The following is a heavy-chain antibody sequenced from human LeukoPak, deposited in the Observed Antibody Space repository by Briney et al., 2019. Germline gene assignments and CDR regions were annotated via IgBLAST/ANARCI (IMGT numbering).Heavy chain of an antibody. CDR3: ARDHWEGLDY. J-gene: IGHJ4*02. CDR1: GGSIGSYY. D-gene: IGHD1-26*01. Sequence: SETLSLTCTVSGGSIGSYYWTWVRQPPGKGLEWIGYVYYSGSTKYNPSPKSRVTISVDTPKNQFALRLSSVTAADTAVYYCARDHWEGLDYWGQGTLVTVSS. CDR2: VYYSGST. V-gene: IGHV4-59*01.